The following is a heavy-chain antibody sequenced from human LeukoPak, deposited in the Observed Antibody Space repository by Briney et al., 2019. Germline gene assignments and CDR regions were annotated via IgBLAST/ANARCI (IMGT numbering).Heavy chain of an antibody. CDR2: IYYSGST. J-gene: IGHJ6*02. V-gene: IGHV4-59*01. Sequence: SETLSLTCTVSGGPISSYYGVWIRQPPGKGLEWIGYIYYSGSTGYNRSLKSRVTISEDTSKNQFSLKLSSVTAADTAVYYCARSYESRGYYYYGMDGWGQGTTVTVSS. CDR1: GGPISSYY. CDR3: ARSYESRGYYYYGMDG. D-gene: IGHD3-22*01.